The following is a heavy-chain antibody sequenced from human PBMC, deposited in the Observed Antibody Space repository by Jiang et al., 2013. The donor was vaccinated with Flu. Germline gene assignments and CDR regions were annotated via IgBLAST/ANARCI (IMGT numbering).Heavy chain of an antibody. D-gene: IGHD6-19*01. J-gene: IGHJ6*02. CDR1: GGTFSSYT. V-gene: IGHV1-69*02. CDR3: ARADSSGLNYYYYGMDV. CDR2: IIPILGIA. Sequence: GAEVKKPGSSVKVSCKASGGTFSSYTISWVRQAPGQGLEWMGRIIPILGIANYAQKFQGRVTITADKSTSTAYMELSSLRSEDTAVYYCARADSSGLNYYYYGMDVVGPRDHGHRL.